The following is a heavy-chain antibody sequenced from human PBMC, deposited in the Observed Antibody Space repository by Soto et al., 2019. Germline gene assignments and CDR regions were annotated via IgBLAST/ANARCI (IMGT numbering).Heavy chain of an antibody. CDR3: ARVRPTDYVGNYNNGMDV. J-gene: IGHJ6*02. D-gene: IGHD4-17*01. CDR2: IIPIFNTA. Sequence: QVQLVQSAAEVKKPGSSVKVSCKASGGTLSNYAFTWVRQAPGQGLEWMGGIIPIFNTANYAQKFQGRVTITADESTSKAYMEVNSLRSEDTAVYYCARVRPTDYVGNYNNGMDVWGQGTTVTVSS. V-gene: IGHV1-69*01. CDR1: GGTLSNYA.